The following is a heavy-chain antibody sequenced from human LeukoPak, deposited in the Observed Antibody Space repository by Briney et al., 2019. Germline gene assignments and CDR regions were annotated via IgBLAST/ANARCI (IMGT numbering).Heavy chain of an antibody. CDR1: GFTFSSYE. CDR3: ARSPYSSSNFDY. Sequence: GGYLRLYCAASGFTFSSYEMNWVRQAPGKGLEWVSYISSSGSTIYYADSVKGRFTISRDNAKNSLYLQMNSLRAEDTAVYYCARSPYSSSNFDYWGQGTLVTVSS. D-gene: IGHD6-6*01. J-gene: IGHJ4*02. V-gene: IGHV3-48*03. CDR2: ISSSGSTI.